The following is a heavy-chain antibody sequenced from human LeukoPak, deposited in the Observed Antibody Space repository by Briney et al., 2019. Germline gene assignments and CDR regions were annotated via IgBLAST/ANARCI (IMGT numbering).Heavy chain of an antibody. CDR1: GFTFSSYW. CDR2: IKQDGSEK. J-gene: IGHJ6*03. V-gene: IGHV3-7*01. CDR3: ARGESYGYYYYYYYMDV. Sequence: GGSLRLSCAASGFTFSSYWMSWVRQAPGKGLEWVANIKQDGSEKYYVDSVKGRFTISRDNAKNSLYLQMNSLRAEDTAVYYCARGESYGYYYYYYYMDVWGKGTTVTVSS. D-gene: IGHD5-18*01.